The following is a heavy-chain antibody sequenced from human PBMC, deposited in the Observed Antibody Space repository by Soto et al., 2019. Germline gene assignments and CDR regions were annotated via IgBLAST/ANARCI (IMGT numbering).Heavy chain of an antibody. J-gene: IGHJ3*02. CDR3: ARHTLNHYALDI. CDR1: GGSISSSNYC. V-gene: IGHV4-39*01. Sequence: SETLSLTCTVSGGSISSSNYCWGWIRQPPGKGLEWIGSFHSSRGAYYNPSLTSRVTTSLDTSKNQFSLRLSSVTAADTAVYHCARHTLNHYALDIWGQGTMVTVSS. CDR2: FHSSRGA.